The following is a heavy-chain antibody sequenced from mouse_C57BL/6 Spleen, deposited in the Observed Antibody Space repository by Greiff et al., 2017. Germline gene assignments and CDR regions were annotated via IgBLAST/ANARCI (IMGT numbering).Heavy chain of an antibody. Sequence: VQLQQPGAELVMPGASVKLSCKASGYTFTSYWMHWVKQRPGQGLEWIGEIDPSDSYTTYNPKFKGKSTLTVDKSSSTAYMQLSSLTSEDSAVYDCAREADGYHPAWFAYWGQGTLVTVSA. CDR1: GYTFTSYW. V-gene: IGHV1-69*01. CDR3: AREADGYHPAWFAY. D-gene: IGHD2-3*01. J-gene: IGHJ3*01. CDR2: IDPSDSYT.